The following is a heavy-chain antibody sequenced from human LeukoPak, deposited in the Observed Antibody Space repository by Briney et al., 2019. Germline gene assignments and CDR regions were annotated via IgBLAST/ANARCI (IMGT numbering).Heavy chain of an antibody. D-gene: IGHD3-10*01. CDR1: GGSISSSSYY. CDR2: IYYSGST. Sequence: SETLSLTCTVSGGSISSSSYYWGWIRQPPGKGLEWIGSIYYSGSTYYNPSLKSRVTISVDTSKNQFSLKLSSVTAADTAVYYCARERMVRGVFIAPGIPDVWGKGTTVTVSS. CDR3: ARERMVRGVFIAPGIPDV. J-gene: IGHJ6*04. V-gene: IGHV4-39*07.